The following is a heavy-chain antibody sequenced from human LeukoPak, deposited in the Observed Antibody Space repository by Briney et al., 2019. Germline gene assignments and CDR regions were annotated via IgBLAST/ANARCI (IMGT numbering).Heavy chain of an antibody. CDR1: GFTFSSYT. CDR3: AKDGGLWVSAHWGDS. V-gene: IGHV3-23*01. Sequence: GGSLRLTCAASGFTFSSYTMSWVRQAPGKGLEWVSTITTSDGNTYYADSVKGRFTVSRDNSKNTLYLQMNSLRAEDTAVYYCAKDGGLWVSAHWGDSWGRGTLVTVSS. D-gene: IGHD7-27*01. J-gene: IGHJ4*02. CDR2: ITTSDGNT.